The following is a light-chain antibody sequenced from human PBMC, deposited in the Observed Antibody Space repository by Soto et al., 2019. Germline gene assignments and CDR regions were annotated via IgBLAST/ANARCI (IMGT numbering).Light chain of an antibody. CDR2: GAS. Sequence: EFVLTQSPGTLSLSPGERATLSCRASQSVSSTFLAWYQQKPGQPPRLLIYGASTRGTGIPDSFSGSGSGTDFTLTISRLEPEDFAVYYCQRYGSSPPLTFGGGTKVEIK. CDR3: QRYGSSPPLT. J-gene: IGKJ4*01. V-gene: IGKV3-20*01. CDR1: QSVSSTF.